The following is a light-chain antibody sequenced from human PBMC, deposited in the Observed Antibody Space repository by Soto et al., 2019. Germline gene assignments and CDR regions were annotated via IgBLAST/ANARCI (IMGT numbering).Light chain of an antibody. CDR3: SSYTSSGTLVV. CDR1: SSEVGGYNY. J-gene: IGLJ2*01. CDR2: DVS. V-gene: IGLV2-14*01. Sequence: QSVLTQPASVSGSPGQSITISCPGTSSEVGGYNYVSWYQQHPGKAPKLMIYDVSNRPSGVSNRFSGSKSGNTASLTISGLQAEDEADYYCSSYTSSGTLVVFGGGTKLTVL.